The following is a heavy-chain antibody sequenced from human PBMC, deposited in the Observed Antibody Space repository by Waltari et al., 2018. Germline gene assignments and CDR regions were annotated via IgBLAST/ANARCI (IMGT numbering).Heavy chain of an antibody. J-gene: IGHJ6*03. CDR3: AGDSSSSGYYYMDV. V-gene: IGHV4-34*01. Sequence: QVQLQQWGEGLLKPSETLSLTCAVYGGSFSGYYWSWIRQPPGKGLEWIGEINHSGSTNYNPSLKSRVTISVDTSKNQFSLKLSSVTAADTAVYYCAGDSSSSGYYYMDVWGKGTTVTISS. D-gene: IGHD6-6*01. CDR2: INHSGST. CDR1: GGSFSGYY.